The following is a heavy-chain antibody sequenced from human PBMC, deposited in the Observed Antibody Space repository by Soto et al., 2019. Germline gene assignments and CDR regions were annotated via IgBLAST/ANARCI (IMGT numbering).Heavy chain of an antibody. Sequence: SETLSLTCTVSGGSISSGGYYWSWIRQHPGKGLEWIGYIYYSGSTYYNPSLKSRVTISVDTSKNQFSPKLSSVTAADTAVYYCARSITGIAPYQFDYWGQGTLVTVSS. D-gene: IGHD1-20*01. J-gene: IGHJ4*02. CDR2: IYYSGST. CDR3: ARSITGIAPYQFDY. V-gene: IGHV4-31*03. CDR1: GGSISSGGYY.